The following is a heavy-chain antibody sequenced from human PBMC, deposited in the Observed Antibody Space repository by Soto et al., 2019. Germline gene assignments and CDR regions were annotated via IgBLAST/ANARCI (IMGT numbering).Heavy chain of an antibody. V-gene: IGHV1-18*01. CDR2: ISAYNGNT. J-gene: IGHJ6*02. Sequence: ASVKVSCKASGYTFTSYGISWVRQAPGQGLEWMGWISAYNGNTNYAQKLQGRVTMTTDTSTSTAYMELRSLRSDDTAVYYCARDNGRLSQLVPEAYYYYGMXVWGQGTTVTVSS. D-gene: IGHD6-13*01. CDR3: ARDNGRLSQLVPEAYYYYGMXV. CDR1: GYTFTSYG.